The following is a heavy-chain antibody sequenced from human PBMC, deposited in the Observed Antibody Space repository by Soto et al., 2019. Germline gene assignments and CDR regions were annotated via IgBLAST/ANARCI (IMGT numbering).Heavy chain of an antibody. Sequence: QVQLQESGPGLVQPSQTLSLTCTVSGGSISSGGYYWSWIRQHPGKGLEWIGYIYSSGITYYNPSLKSRVTMSVDMSKNQFSLRLSSVTAADTAVYYCETKPNCLYYFDYWGQGTLVTVSS. CDR1: GGSISSGGYY. V-gene: IGHV4-31*03. CDR3: ETKPNCLYYFDY. CDR2: IYSSGIT. J-gene: IGHJ4*02. D-gene: IGHD2-15*01.